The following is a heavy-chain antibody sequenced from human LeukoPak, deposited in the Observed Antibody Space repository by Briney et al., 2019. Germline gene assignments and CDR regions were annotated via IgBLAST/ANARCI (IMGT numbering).Heavy chain of an antibody. CDR1: GGSFSGYY. CDR2: INHSGST. Sequence: SETLSLTCAVYGGSFSGYYWSWIRQPPGKGLEWIGEINHSGSTNYSPSLKSRVTISVDTSKNQFSLKLSSVTAADTAVYYCARAPVVTRRAFDIWGQGTMVTVSS. D-gene: IGHD2-15*01. V-gene: IGHV4-34*01. J-gene: IGHJ3*02. CDR3: ARAPVVTRRAFDI.